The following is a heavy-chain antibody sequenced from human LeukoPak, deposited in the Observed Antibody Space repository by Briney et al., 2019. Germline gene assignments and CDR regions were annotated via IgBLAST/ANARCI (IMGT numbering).Heavy chain of an antibody. V-gene: IGHV3-48*03. Sequence: GGSLRLSCAASGFTFSSYEMNWVRQAPGKGLEWVSYISSSGSTIYYADSVKGRFTISRDNAKNSLYLQMNSLRAEDTALYHCARVVSRAAGLFPLDYWGQGTLVTVSS. J-gene: IGHJ4*02. CDR3: ARVVSRAAGLFPLDY. D-gene: IGHD6-13*01. CDR1: GFTFSSYE. CDR2: ISSSGSTI.